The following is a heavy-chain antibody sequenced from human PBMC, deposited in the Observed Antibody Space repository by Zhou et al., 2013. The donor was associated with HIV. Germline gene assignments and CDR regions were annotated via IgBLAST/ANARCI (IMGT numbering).Heavy chain of an antibody. CDR3: ARDPLVRGRTWKLQQYFDS. Sequence: QVQLTQSGSEVKKPGSSVRVSCKASGGALTSFATTWLRQVPGHGLEWVGRIIPILGTSASAQKFQGRVTFSADKSASTVYMEMSGLTSGDTAVYYCARDPLVRGRTWKLQQYFDSWGQGSLIVVSA. D-gene: IGHD3-10*01. V-gene: IGHV1-69*04. CDR1: GGALTSFA. J-gene: IGHJ5*01. CDR2: IIPILGTS.